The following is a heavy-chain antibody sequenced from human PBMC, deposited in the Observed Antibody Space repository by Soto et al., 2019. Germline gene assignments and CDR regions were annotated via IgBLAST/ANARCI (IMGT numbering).Heavy chain of an antibody. CDR3: AAAGHSLYYYYGMDV. CDR1: GFTFSSYA. CDR2: ISYDGSNK. Sequence: GGSLRLSCAASGFTFSSYAMHWVRQAPGKGLEWVAVISYDGSNKYYADSVKGRFTISRDNSKNTLYLQMNSLRAEDTAVYIGAAAGHSLYYYYGMDVWGQGTTVTV. V-gene: IGHV3-30-3*01. J-gene: IGHJ6*02. D-gene: IGHD6-13*01.